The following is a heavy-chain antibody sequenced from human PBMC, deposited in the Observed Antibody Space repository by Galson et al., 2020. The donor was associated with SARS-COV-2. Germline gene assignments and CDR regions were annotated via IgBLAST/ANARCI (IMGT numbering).Heavy chain of an antibody. CDR1: AYTLTELS. Sequence: PSVQVSCKDSAYTLTELSMHWVRQPPGKGHAWPGGFDPQARDTIYAQNFQGRVTMTEDTSTDTAYMELSSLRSEDTAVYYCATAPAAGRLNWFDPWGQGTLVTVSS. D-gene: IGHD6-13*01. V-gene: IGHV1-24*01. CDR3: ATAPAAGRLNWFDP. CDR2: FDPQARDT. J-gene: IGHJ5*02.